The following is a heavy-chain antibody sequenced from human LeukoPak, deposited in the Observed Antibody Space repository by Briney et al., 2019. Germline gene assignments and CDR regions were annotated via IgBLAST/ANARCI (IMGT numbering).Heavy chain of an antibody. Sequence: GGSLRLSCAASGFTFSSYWMSWVRQAPGKGLEWMANIKQDGSEKYYVDSVKGRFTISRDNAKNSLYLQMNSLRAEDTAVYYCARDILPRGGHYFDYWGQGTLVTVSS. V-gene: IGHV3-7*01. CDR1: GFTFSSYW. CDR3: ARDILPRGGHYFDY. J-gene: IGHJ4*02. CDR2: IKQDGSEK. D-gene: IGHD3-16*01.